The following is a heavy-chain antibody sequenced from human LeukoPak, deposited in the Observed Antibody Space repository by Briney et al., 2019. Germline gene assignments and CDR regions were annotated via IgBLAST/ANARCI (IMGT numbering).Heavy chain of an antibody. Sequence: ASVKVSCKASGYTFTSYGISWVRQAPGQGLEWMGWINPNSGGTNYAQKFQGRVTMTRDTSISTAYMELSRLRSDDTAVYYCARVCSSSSCSPDYYYYMDVWGKGTTVTVSS. CDR2: INPNSGGT. CDR1: GYTFTSYG. D-gene: IGHD2-2*01. V-gene: IGHV1-2*02. J-gene: IGHJ6*03. CDR3: ARVCSSSSCSPDYYYYMDV.